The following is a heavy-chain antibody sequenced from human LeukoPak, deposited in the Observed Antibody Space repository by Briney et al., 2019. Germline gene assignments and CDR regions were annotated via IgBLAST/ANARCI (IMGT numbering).Heavy chain of an antibody. V-gene: IGHV3-48*01. J-gene: IGHJ6*03. CDR1: GFTFSSYS. CDR2: ISSSSSTI. D-gene: IGHD6-6*01. CDR3: ARIAARGSGYYYYYYMDV. Sequence: PGGSLRLSCAASGFTFSSYSMNWVRQAPGKGLEWVSYISSSSSTIYYADSVKGRFTISRDNAKNSLYLQMNSLRAEDTAVYYCARIAARGSGYYYYYYMDVWGKGTTVTVSS.